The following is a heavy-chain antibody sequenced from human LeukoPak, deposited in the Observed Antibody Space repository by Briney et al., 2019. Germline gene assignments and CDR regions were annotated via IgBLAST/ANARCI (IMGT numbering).Heavy chain of an antibody. CDR2: IYYSGRT. V-gene: IGHV4-59*08. J-gene: IGHJ4*02. CDR3: ARGKKTVNLDY. Sequence: SETLSLTCTVSGGSISSYYWSWIRQPPGKGLEWIGYIYYSGRTNYNPSLKSRVTISVDTSKNQFSLKLSSVTAADTAVYYCARGKKTVNLDYWGQGTLVTVSS. D-gene: IGHD4-11*01. CDR1: GGSISSYY.